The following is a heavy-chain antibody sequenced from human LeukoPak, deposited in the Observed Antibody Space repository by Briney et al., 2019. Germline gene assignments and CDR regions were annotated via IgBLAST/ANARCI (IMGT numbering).Heavy chain of an antibody. CDR1: GFTFSRYW. Sequence: RTGGSLRLSCAASGFTFSRYWMHWVRHAPGKGLEWVAVIWYDGSNKYYADSVKGRFTISRDNSKNTLYLQMNSLRAEDTAVYYCARSFWFGVPFDYWGQGTLVTVSS. CDR3: ARSFWFGVPFDY. J-gene: IGHJ4*02. D-gene: IGHD3-10*01. V-gene: IGHV3-33*08. CDR2: IWYDGSNK.